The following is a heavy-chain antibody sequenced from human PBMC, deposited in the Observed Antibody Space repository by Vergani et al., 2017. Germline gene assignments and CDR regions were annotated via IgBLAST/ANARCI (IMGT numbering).Heavy chain of an antibody. J-gene: IGHJ2*01. CDR3: ARGGGDNWYFDL. CDR1: GGSINPSSSF. V-gene: IGHV4-39*01. CDR2: INYVGRT. Sequence: QLQLQESGPGLVKPSETLSLICTVSGGSINPSSSFWGWIRQSPGKVLEWIGSINYVGRTYYIPSLQSRATVFVETSKNQFSLNLTSVTAADTAVYYCARGGGDNWYFDLWGRGTLVTVSS. D-gene: IGHD3-16*01.